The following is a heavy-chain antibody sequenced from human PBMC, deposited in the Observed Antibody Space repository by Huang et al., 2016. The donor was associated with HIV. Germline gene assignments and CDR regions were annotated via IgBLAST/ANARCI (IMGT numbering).Heavy chain of an antibody. CDR3: ARSEPSRYYFDY. CDR1: GFPFSNYA. CDR2: ISNEGSTK. V-gene: IGHV3-30-3*01. Sequence: QVQLVESGGGVVQPGTSLRLSCAASGFPFSNYAMNWVRQAAGKGVEGVAVISNEGSTKYYADSVKGRFTISRDNSKNTVYLQMNSLRAEDTAVYYCARSEPSRYYFDYWGQGTLVTVSS. J-gene: IGHJ4*02.